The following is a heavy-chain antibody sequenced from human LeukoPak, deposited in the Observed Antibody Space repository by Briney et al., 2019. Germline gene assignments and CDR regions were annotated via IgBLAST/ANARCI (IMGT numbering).Heavy chain of an antibody. CDR1: GFPSTLYN. CDR3: AREGMITECFDY. V-gene: IGHV3-48*04. Sequence: GGSLRLSCEVSGFPSTLYNMNWVRQAPGKGLEWLSYISSSTNTIYYADSVKGRFTISRDNAKNSLYLQMNGLGAEDTAVYYCAREGMITECFDYWGQGTLVTVSS. CDR2: ISSSTNTI. J-gene: IGHJ4*02. D-gene: IGHD3-16*01.